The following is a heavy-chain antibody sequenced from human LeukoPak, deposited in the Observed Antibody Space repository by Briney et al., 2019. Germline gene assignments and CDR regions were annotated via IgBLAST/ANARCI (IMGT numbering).Heavy chain of an antibody. CDR2: ISSGNNYM. CDR1: GFTFSSYT. CDR3: ARELISSSSVLLPDY. V-gene: IGHV3-21*01. D-gene: IGHD6-6*01. J-gene: IGHJ4*02. Sequence: GGSLRLSCAASGFTFSSYTMNWVRQAPGKGLELVSSISSGNNYMYYADSVKGRFTISRDNAKNSLYLQMNSLRTEDTAVYYCARELISSSSVLLPDYWGQGTLVTVSS.